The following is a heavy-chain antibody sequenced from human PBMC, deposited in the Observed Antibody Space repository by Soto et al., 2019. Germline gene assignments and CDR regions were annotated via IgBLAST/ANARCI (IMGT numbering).Heavy chain of an antibody. D-gene: IGHD6-6*01. Sequence: QVQLVQSGAEVKKPGASVKVSCKASGYTFTGYYMHWVRQAPGQGLELMGWINPNSGGTNYAQKFQGRVAMTRDTSISTAYMELSRLRSDDTAVYYCAYLLIWSSSGVGGSDYWGQGTLVTVSS. CDR2: INPNSGGT. V-gene: IGHV1-2*02. J-gene: IGHJ4*02. CDR1: GYTFTGYY. CDR3: AYLLIWSSSGVGGSDY.